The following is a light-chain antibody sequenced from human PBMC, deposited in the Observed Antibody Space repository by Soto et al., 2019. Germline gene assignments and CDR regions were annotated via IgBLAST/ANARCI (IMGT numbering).Light chain of an antibody. CDR2: GAS. CDR1: QSVSSY. V-gene: IGKV3-15*01. CDR3: QQYNKWPLT. Sequence: DILMTQSPSALSVSLGERATLSCRASQSVSSYLAWYQQKPGQAPRLLIYGASTRATGIPARFSGSGSGTEFNLTISSLQSEDFAVYYCQQYNKWPLTFGQGTRLQIK. J-gene: IGKJ5*01.